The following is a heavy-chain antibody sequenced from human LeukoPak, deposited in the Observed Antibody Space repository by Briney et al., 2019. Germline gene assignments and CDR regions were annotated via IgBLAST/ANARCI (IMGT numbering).Heavy chain of an antibody. J-gene: IGHJ5*02. D-gene: IGHD4-23*01. CDR1: GYTFTTYD. CDR3: ARGPNKSDGGNSGSAWFDP. V-gene: IGHV1-8*01. Sequence: ASVKVSCKASGYTFTTYDINWVRQATGQGLEWMGWMNPNSGNTGYAQKFQGRVTMTRNTSISTAYMELSSLRSEDTAVYYCARGPNKSDGGNSGSAWFDPWGQGNPGHRLL. CDR2: MNPNSGNT.